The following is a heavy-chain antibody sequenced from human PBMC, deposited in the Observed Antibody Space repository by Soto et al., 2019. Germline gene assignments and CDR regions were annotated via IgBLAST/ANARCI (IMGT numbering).Heavy chain of an antibody. CDR1: GGSVSSGGYS. D-gene: IGHD3-9*01. J-gene: IGHJ6*02. Sequence: PSETLSLTCAVSGGSVSSGGYSWSWIRQPPGKGLEWIGYIYYSGSTNYNPSLKSRVTISVDTSKNQFPLKLSSVTAADTAVYYCARDPVAGYDILTGYNAPYYGMDVWGQGTTVTVSS. CDR2: IYYSGST. CDR3: ARDPVAGYDILTGYNAPYYGMDV. V-gene: IGHV4-61*08.